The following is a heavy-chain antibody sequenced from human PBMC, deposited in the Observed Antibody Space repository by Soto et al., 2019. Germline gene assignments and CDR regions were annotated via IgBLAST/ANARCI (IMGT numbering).Heavy chain of an antibody. CDR2: IYYSGST. J-gene: IGHJ4*02. CDR3: ARRDYYDSGSYLY. D-gene: IGHD3-10*01. CDR1: GGSISSSSYY. Sequence: QLQLQESGPGLVKPSETLSLTCTVSGGSISSSSYYWGWIRQPPGKGLEWIGSIYYSGSTYYNPSLKSRVTISVDTSKNQFSRKLTSVTAADTAVYYCARRDYYDSGSYLYWGQGTLVTVSS. V-gene: IGHV4-39*01.